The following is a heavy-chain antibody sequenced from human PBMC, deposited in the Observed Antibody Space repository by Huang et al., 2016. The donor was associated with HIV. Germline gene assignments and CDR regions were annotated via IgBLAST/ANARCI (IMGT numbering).Heavy chain of an antibody. Sequence: QVQLVQSGAEVKKPGASVKVSCKVSGYSLTELSMHWVRQAPGKGLEWRGGCDPEDGETIDAQTVQGRVTLTEDTSTDTAYMELSSLGSEETAVYYCATVYRRFRNHDSGDYYFDYWDQGTLVTVSS. J-gene: IGHJ4*02. CDR3: ATVYRRFRNHDSGDYYFDY. CDR2: CDPEDGET. D-gene: IGHD3-22*01. V-gene: IGHV1-24*01. CDR1: GYSLTELS.